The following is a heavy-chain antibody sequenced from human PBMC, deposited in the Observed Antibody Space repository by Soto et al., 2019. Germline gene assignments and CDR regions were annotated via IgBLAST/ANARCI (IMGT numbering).Heavy chain of an antibody. CDR2: IWYDGSNK. Sequence: GGSLRLSCAASGFTFSSYGMHWVRQAPGKGLEWVAVIWYDGSNKYYADSVKGRFTISRDNSKNTLYLQMNSLRAEDTAVYYCARESSGYSSSWYRGYFDYWGQGTLVTVSS. J-gene: IGHJ4*02. CDR1: GFTFSSYG. V-gene: IGHV3-33*01. CDR3: ARESSGYSSSWYRGYFDY. D-gene: IGHD6-13*01.